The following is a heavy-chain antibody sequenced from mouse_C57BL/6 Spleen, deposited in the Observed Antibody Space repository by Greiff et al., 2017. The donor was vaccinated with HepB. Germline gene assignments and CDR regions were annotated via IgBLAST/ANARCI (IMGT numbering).Heavy chain of an antibody. V-gene: IGHV5-6*01. D-gene: IGHD2-12*01. Sequence: EVMLVESGGDLVKPGGSLKLSCAASGFTFSSYGMSWVRQTPDKRLEWVATISSGGSYTYYPDSVKGRFTISSDNAKNTLYLQMSSLKSEDTAMYFCAIHTTYYFDYWGQGTTLTVSS. CDR1: GFTFSSYG. CDR2: ISSGGSYT. J-gene: IGHJ2*01. CDR3: AIHTTYYFDY.